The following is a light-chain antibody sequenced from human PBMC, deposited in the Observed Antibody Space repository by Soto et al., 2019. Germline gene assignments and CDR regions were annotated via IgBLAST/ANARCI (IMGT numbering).Light chain of an antibody. J-gene: IGKJ5*01. V-gene: IGKV2D-29*02. CDR3: MQSTQLPPT. Sequence: DVVMTQTPLSLSVAPGQPASISCKSSQSLLHITGETFLFWYLQKPGQSPQLLIYEVSTRVSGVPDRFSGSGSGTDFTLEISRVENYDVGIYYCMQSTQLPPTFGQGTRLEIK. CDR1: QSLLHITGETF. CDR2: EVS.